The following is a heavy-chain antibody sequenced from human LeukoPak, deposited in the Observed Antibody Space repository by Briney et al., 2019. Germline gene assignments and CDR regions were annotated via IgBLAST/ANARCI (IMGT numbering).Heavy chain of an antibody. CDR2: INHSGST. CDR1: GGSFSGYY. Sequence: SETLSLTCAAYGGSFSGYYWSWIRQPPGKGLEWIGEINHSGSTNYNPSLKSRVTISVDTSKNQFSLKLSSVTAADTAVYYCARSMGGFGVVTPFDYWGQGTLVTVSS. CDR3: ARSMGGFGVVTPFDY. V-gene: IGHV4-34*01. D-gene: IGHD3-3*01. J-gene: IGHJ4*02.